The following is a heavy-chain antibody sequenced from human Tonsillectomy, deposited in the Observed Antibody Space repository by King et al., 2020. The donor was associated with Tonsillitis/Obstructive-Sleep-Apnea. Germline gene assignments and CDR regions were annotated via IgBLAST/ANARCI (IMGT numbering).Heavy chain of an antibody. CDR1: GFTFSSYE. J-gene: IGHJ4*02. Sequence: QLVQSGGGLVQPGGSLRLSCAVSGFTFSSYEMNWVRQAPGKGLEWVSYISSSGSTIYYADSVKGRFTISRYNAKNSLYLQMNSLRAEDPAVYYCARKGGIQLWSHFDYWGQGTLVTVSS. V-gene: IGHV3-48*03. CDR3: ARKGGIQLWSHFDY. CDR2: ISSSGSTI. D-gene: IGHD5-18*01.